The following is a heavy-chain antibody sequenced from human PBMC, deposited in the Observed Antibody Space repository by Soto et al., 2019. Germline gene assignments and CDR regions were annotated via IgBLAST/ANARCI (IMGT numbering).Heavy chain of an antibody. CDR2: INPNSGGT. V-gene: IGHV1-2*02. D-gene: IGHD6-6*01. CDR1: GYTFTGYY. Sequence: ASVKVSCKASGYTFTGYYMHWVRQAPGQGLEWMGWINPNSGGTNYAQKFQGRVTMTRDTSISTAYMELSRLRSDDTAVYYRARHTRGLLAARHYYYGMDVWGQGTTVTVSS. J-gene: IGHJ6*02. CDR3: ARHTRGLLAARHYYYGMDV.